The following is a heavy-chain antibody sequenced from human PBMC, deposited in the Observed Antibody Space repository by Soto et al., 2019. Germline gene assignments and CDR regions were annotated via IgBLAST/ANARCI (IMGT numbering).Heavy chain of an antibody. CDR3: AREGGIVGATTVDY. J-gene: IGHJ4*02. V-gene: IGHV4-30-4*01. D-gene: IGHD1-26*01. CDR1: GVSISSGDYY. Sequence: SETLSLTCTVSGVSISSGDYYWSWIRQTPGKGLEWIGYIYHSGNTYYNPSLKSRVTISVDTSKNQFSLKLSSVTAADTAVYYCAREGGIVGATTVDYWGQGTLVTVSS. CDR2: IYHSGNT.